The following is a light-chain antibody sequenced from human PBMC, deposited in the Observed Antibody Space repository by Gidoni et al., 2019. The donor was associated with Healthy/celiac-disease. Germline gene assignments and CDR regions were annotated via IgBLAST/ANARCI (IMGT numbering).Light chain of an antibody. Sequence: DIQMTQSPSSLSASVGDRVTITCRASEDISSYLAWYQQKPEKAPKSLISAASSLQSGVPSRFSGSGSGTDFTLTISSLQPEDFGTYYCQQYKNYPLTFXQXTRLEIK. V-gene: IGKV1D-16*01. CDR2: AAS. CDR1: EDISSY. CDR3: QQYKNYPLT. J-gene: IGKJ5*01.